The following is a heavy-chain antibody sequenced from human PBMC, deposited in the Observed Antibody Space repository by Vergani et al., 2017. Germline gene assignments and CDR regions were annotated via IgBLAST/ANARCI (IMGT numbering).Heavy chain of an antibody. D-gene: IGHD2-15*01. J-gene: IGHJ4*02. CDR1: GFTFSSYA. CDR2: ISYDGSNK. V-gene: IGHV3-30-3*01. Sequence: QVQLVESGGGVVQPGRSLRLSCAASGFTFSSYAMHWVRQAPGKGLEWVAVISYDGSNKYYADSVKGRFTISRDNSKNTLYLQMNSLRAKDTAVYYCARLSXDTTPYLQGGYDCWGQGTLVSVSS. CDR3: ARLSXDTTPYLQGGYDC.